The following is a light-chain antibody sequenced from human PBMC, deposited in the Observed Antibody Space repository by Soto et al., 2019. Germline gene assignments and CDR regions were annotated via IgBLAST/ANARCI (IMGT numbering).Light chain of an antibody. CDR1: QSVSNNF. Sequence: VVFAQFPGTLSLSPGETATLSCGASQSVSNNFLGWYQQKPGLPPRLLIYDASSRANGIPERFSGRGSGTQFTLTISRXEPEDFAVYYCQQYGSTPCTFGRGTKVDIK. CDR3: QQYGSTPCT. CDR2: DAS. J-gene: IGKJ1*01. V-gene: IGKV3D-20*01.